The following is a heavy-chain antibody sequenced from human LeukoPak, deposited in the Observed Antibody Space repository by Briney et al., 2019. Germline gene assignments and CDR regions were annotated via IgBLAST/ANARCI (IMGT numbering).Heavy chain of an antibody. CDR1: GGSISSYY. CDR3: AREYSSSTEDAFDI. CDR2: IYYSGST. V-gene: IGHV4-59*01. Sequence: SETLSLTCTVSGGSISSYYWSWIRQPPGKGPEWIGYIYYSGSTNYNPSLKSRVTISVDTSKNQFSLKLSSVTAADTAVYYCAREYSSSTEDAFDIWGQGTMVTVSS. D-gene: IGHD6-13*01. J-gene: IGHJ3*02.